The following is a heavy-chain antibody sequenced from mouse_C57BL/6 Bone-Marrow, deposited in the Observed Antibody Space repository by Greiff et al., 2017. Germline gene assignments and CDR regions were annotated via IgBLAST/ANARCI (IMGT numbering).Heavy chain of an antibody. D-gene: IGHD3-2*02. CDR2: ISNGGGST. Sequence: EVQLVESGGGLVQPGGSLKLSCAASGFTFSDYYMYWVRQTPEKRLEWVAYISNGGGSTYYPDTVKGRFTISRDNAKNTLYLQMSRLKSEDTAMYYCARASQAYYYAMDYWGQGTSVTVSS. J-gene: IGHJ4*01. CDR3: ARASQAYYYAMDY. V-gene: IGHV5-12*01. CDR1: GFTFSDYY.